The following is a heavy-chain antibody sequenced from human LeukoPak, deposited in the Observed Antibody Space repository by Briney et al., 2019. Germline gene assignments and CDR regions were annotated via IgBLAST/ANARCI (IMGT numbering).Heavy chain of an antibody. CDR3: ATDHGDYWGDY. Sequence: ASVKVSCKASGYTFTSYYMHWVRQAPGQGLEWMGIINPSGGSTSYAQKFQGRVTMTRDMSTSTVYMELSSLRSEDTAVYYCATDHGDYWGDYWGQGTLVTVSS. V-gene: IGHV1-46*03. D-gene: IGHD4-17*01. J-gene: IGHJ4*02. CDR1: GYTFTSYY. CDR2: INPSGGST.